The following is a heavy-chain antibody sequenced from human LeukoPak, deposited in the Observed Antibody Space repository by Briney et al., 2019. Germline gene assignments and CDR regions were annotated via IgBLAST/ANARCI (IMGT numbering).Heavy chain of an antibody. CDR2: INHSGST. J-gene: IGHJ2*01. V-gene: IGHV4-34*01. CDR3: ARHSDILTGYYSAFDL. Sequence: KSSETLSLTCAVYGGSFSGYYWSWIRQPPGKGLEWIGEINHSGSTNYNPSLKSRVTISVDTSKNQFSLKLSSVTAADTAVYYCARHSDILTGYYSAFDLWGRGTLVTVSS. D-gene: IGHD3-9*01. CDR1: GGSFSGYY.